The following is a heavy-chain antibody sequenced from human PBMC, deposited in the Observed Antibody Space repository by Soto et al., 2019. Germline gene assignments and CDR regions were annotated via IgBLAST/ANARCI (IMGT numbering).Heavy chain of an antibody. V-gene: IGHV1-3*04. CDR1: GYTFTRSL. D-gene: IGHD3-10*01. Sequence: QVHLEQSGAEVKKPGASVKVSCKASGYTFTRSLMHWVRQAPGQSLEWMGWINIGTGYTKISQRFQGRVSFAGDTSASKAYKELSSLRSEETAVYYWARSQNYGSGAYSDYWGQGTLVTISS. CDR3: ARSQNYGSGAYSDY. J-gene: IGHJ4*02. CDR2: INIGTGYT.